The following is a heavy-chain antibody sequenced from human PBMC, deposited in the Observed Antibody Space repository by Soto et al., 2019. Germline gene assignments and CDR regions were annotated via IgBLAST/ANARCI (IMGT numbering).Heavy chain of an antibody. CDR2: IYSGGST. Sequence: EVQLVESGGGLIQPGGSLRLSCAASGFTVSSNYMSWVRQAPGKGLEWVSVIYSGGSTYYADSVKGRFTISRDNSKNTLYLQLNSLRGEDTAVYYCAPAHDSGSWPCGVSYFDYWGQGTLVTVSS. J-gene: IGHJ4*02. CDR1: GFTVSSNY. CDR3: APAHDSGSWPCGVSYFDY. V-gene: IGHV3-53*01. D-gene: IGHD6-13*01.